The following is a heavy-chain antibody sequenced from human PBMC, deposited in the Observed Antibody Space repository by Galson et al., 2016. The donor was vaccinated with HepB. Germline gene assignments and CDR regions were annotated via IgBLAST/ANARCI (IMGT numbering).Heavy chain of an antibody. CDR3: AKKWVVEGVTDYFDA. CDR1: GFSFSSYA. J-gene: IGHJ5*02. V-gene: IGHV3-23*01. Sequence: SLRLSCAASGFSFSSYAMTWVRQTPGKGLEWVVSISGSSDSTTYADSVEGRFTISRDNSKNTLYLQMNSLTAEDTAIYYCAKKWVVEGVTDYFDAWGRGTLVTVSS. D-gene: IGHD2-15*01. CDR2: ISGSSDST.